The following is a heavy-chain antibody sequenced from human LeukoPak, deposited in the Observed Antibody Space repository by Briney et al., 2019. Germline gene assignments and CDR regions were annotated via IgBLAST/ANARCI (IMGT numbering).Heavy chain of an antibody. V-gene: IGHV1-18*01. Sequence: ASVKISCKASGYTYTSYSISWVRQAPGQGLEWMGWISAYNCNTNYAQKLQGRVTMTTDTSTSTAYMELRSLRSDDTAVYYCARIELGYCSSTSCYWGYYYYGMDVWGQGTTVTVSS. CDR2: ISAYNCNT. CDR3: ARIELGYCSSTSCYWGYYYYGMDV. CDR1: GYTYTSYS. D-gene: IGHD2-2*01. J-gene: IGHJ6*02.